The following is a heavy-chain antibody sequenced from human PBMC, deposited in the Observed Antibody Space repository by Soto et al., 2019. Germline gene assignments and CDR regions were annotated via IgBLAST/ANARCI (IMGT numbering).Heavy chain of an antibody. J-gene: IGHJ4*02. CDR1: GYTFTSYA. D-gene: IGHD6-13*01. CDR3: ARDWPPEQQLAQ. Sequence: GASVKVSCKASGYTFTSYAMHWVRQAPGQRLEWMGWINAGNGNTKYSQKFQGRVTITRDTSASTAYMELSSLRSEDTAVYYCARDWPPEQQLAQWGQGTLVTVSS. CDR2: INAGNGNT. V-gene: IGHV1-3*01.